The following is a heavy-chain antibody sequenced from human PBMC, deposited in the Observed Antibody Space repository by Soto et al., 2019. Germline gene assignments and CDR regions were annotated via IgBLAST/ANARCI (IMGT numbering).Heavy chain of an antibody. CDR1: GGSISSGGYC. Sequence: PSETLSLTCTVSGGSISSGGYCWSWIRQHPGKGLEWIGYIYYSGSTYYNPSLKSRVTISVDTSKNQFSLKLSSVTAADTAVYYCARDGIVLVPAAKYYYYYGMDVWGQGTTVTVSS. D-gene: IGHD2-2*01. V-gene: IGHV4-31*03. CDR3: ARDGIVLVPAAKYYYYYGMDV. J-gene: IGHJ6*02. CDR2: IYYSGST.